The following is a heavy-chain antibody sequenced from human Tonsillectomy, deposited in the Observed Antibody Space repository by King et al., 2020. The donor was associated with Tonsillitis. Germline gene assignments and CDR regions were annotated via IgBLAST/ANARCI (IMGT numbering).Heavy chain of an antibody. D-gene: IGHD2-15*01. Sequence: VQLVESGGGLVQPGGSLRLSCAASGFTFGDYSMIWVRQAPGKGLEWVSYISRSSSTMYYADSVKGRFTISRDNAKNSLYLQMNSLRTEDTAVYYCATESPFPVVVAATPFDYWGQGTLVTVSS. J-gene: IGHJ4*02. CDR3: ATESPFPVVVAATPFDY. V-gene: IGHV3-48*01. CDR2: ISRSSSTM. CDR1: GFTFGDYS.